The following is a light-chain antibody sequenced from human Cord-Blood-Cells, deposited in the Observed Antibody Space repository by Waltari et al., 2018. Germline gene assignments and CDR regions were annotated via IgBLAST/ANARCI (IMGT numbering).Light chain of an antibody. CDR2: RNK. CDR3: AAWDDRLSGYV. Sequence: SVLTQPPSASGTPGQRVTISCSGSSSNIGRHYVYWYQQLPGTAPNLLIYRNKQRPSGGPDRFSGSKSGTSASLAISGLRSEDEADYYCAAWDDRLSGYVFGTGTKVTVL. J-gene: IGLJ1*01. CDR1: SSNIGRHY. V-gene: IGLV1-47*01.